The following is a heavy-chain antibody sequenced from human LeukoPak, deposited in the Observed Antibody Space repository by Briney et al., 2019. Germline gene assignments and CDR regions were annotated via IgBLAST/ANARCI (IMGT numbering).Heavy chain of an antibody. V-gene: IGHV4-39*01. D-gene: IGHD4-17*01. CDR1: GGSISSSSYY. CDR3: AGTTSDYAFDY. J-gene: IGHJ4*02. Sequence: SETLSLTCTVSGGSISSSSYYWGWIRQPPGKGLEWIGSIYYSGTTYYNPSLKSRVTISVDTSKNQFSLKLSSVTAADTAVYYCAGTTSDYAFDYSGQGTLVTVSS. CDR2: IYYSGTT.